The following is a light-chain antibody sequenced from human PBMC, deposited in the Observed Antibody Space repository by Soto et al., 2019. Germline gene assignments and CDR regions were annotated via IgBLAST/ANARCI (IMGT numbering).Light chain of an antibody. J-gene: IGKJ4*01. V-gene: IGKV3-11*01. CDR3: QQRSNWPFT. CDR2: DAC. CDR1: QSVSSY. Sequence: EIVLTQSPATLSLSPGERATLSCRASQSVSSYLAWYQQKPGQAPRLLIYDACNRATGIPARFSGSGSGTDFTLTISSLEPEDFAVYYCQQRSNWPFTFGGGTKVEIQ.